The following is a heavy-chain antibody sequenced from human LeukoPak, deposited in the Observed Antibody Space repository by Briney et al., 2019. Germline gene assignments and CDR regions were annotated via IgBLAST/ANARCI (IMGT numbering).Heavy chain of an antibody. J-gene: IGHJ1*01. CDR3: AVYSSGWPEYFQH. Sequence: SETLSLTCTVSGGSISSSSYYWGWIRQPPGKGLEWIGSIYYSGSTYYNPSLKSRVTISVDTSKNQFSLKLSSVTAADTAVYYCAVYSSGWPEYFQHWGQGTPVTVSS. CDR1: GGSISSSSYY. D-gene: IGHD6-19*01. CDR2: IYYSGST. V-gene: IGHV4-39*01.